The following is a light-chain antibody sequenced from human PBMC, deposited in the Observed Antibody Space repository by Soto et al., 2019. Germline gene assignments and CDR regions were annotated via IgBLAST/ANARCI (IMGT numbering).Light chain of an antibody. Sequence: QSALTQPASVSGSPGQSITISCTGTSSDVGGYSYVSWYQQHSGKAPKLMIYEVRNRPSGVSNRFSGSKSGNTASLTISGLQAEDEADYYCTSYTDSSTLLFGGGTKLTVL. CDR1: SSDVGGYSY. CDR3: TSYTDSSTLL. CDR2: EVR. J-gene: IGLJ2*01. V-gene: IGLV2-14*01.